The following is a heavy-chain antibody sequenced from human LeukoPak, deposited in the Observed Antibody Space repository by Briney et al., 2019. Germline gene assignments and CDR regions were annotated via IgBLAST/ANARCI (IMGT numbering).Heavy chain of an antibody. J-gene: IGHJ6*02. D-gene: IGHD2-15*01. Sequence: GGSLRLSCAASGFTFSNYWMPWVRQAPGKGLVWVSRINSDGSSTSYADSVKGRFTISRDNVKNTLYLQMNSLRAEDTAVYYCARDSGGGGYGMDVWGQGTTVTVSS. CDR3: ARDSGGGGYGMDV. CDR1: GFTFSNYW. V-gene: IGHV3-74*01. CDR2: INSDGSST.